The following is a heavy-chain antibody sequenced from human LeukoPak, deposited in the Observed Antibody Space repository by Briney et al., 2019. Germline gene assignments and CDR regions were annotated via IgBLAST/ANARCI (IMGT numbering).Heavy chain of an antibody. V-gene: IGHV4-39*07. CDR2: IYYSGST. D-gene: IGHD5-12*01. CDR1: GGSISSSTYY. J-gene: IGHJ4*02. CDR3: ARIRGYSGYRLDY. Sequence: SETLSLTCNVSGGSISSSTYYWGWIRQPPGKGLEWIGNIYYSGSTYYNPSLKSRVTISVDTSKNQFSLKLSSVTAADTAVYCCARIRGYSGYRLDYWGQGTLVTVSS.